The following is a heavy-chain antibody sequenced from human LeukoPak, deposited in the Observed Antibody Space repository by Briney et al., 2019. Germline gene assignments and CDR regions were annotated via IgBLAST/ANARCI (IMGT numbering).Heavy chain of an antibody. CDR1: GFNFSNYA. Sequence: PGGSLRLSCAAPGFNFSNYAMSWVRQAPGKGLEWVSGISGSGSSTYYADAVKGRFTISRDNSRNTLYVQMNSWTAVATAVYYYAKCTTRNSHYPIDSWGEGTLVTVSS. V-gene: IGHV3-23*01. CDR3: AKCTTRNSHYPIDS. J-gene: IGHJ5*01. D-gene: IGHD4-17*01. CDR2: ISGSGSST.